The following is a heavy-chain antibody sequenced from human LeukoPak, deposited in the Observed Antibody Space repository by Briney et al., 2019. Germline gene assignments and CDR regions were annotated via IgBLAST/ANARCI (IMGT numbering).Heavy chain of an antibody. J-gene: IGHJ1*01. CDR1: GYTFTSYG. Sequence: ASVKVSCKASGYTFTSYGISWVRQAPGQGLEWMGLISAYNGNTNYAQKLQGRVTMTTDTSTSTAYMELRSLRSDDTAVYYCARVYCSSTSCYPEYFQHWGQGTLVTVSS. D-gene: IGHD2-2*01. V-gene: IGHV1-18*01. CDR3: ARVYCSSTSCYPEYFQH. CDR2: ISAYNGNT.